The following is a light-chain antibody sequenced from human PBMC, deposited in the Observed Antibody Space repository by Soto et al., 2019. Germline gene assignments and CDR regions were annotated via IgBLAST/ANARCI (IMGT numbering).Light chain of an antibody. CDR1: QSVSSSY. V-gene: IGKV3-20*01. CDR2: GAP. Sequence: EIVLTQSPGTLSLFAGERATLSCRASQSVSSSYLAWYQLKPGQAPRLLMYGAPSRATGIPDRISGRGSGTDFTLTISRLEPEDFAVYYCHQYGSSPATFGQGTKVDIK. J-gene: IGKJ1*01. CDR3: HQYGSSPAT.